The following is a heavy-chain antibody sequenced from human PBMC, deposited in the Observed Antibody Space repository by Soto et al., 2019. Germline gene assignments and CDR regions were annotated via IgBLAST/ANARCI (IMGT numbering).Heavy chain of an antibody. V-gene: IGHV3-48*02. D-gene: IGHD2-2*02. J-gene: IGHJ3*02. CDR1: GFSFSAFS. CDR3: AREGGRHCSPTRCYNAFDI. Sequence: EVLLVESGGGLVQPGGSLRLSCASSGFSFSAFSMNWVRQAPGKGLEWVSYISSSSNTIYYADSVKGRFTISRDNAQNTLYLQMNSLRDEDTAVYYCAREGGRHCSPTRCYNAFDIWGHGTMVTVSS. CDR2: ISSSSNTI.